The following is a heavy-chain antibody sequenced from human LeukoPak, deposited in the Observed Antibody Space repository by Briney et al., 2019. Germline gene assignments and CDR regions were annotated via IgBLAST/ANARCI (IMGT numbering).Heavy chain of an antibody. CDR2: ISWDGGST. D-gene: IGHD1-26*01. CDR3: ARTLYSGSYYFDY. V-gene: IGHV3-43D*03. J-gene: IGHJ4*02. CDR1: GFPFDDYA. Sequence: GGSLRISCAASGFPFDDYAMLWVRQAPGKGLEWVSLISWDGGSTYYADSVKGRFTISRDNSKNSLYLQMNSLRAEDTALYHCARTLYSGSYYFDYWGQGTLVTVSS.